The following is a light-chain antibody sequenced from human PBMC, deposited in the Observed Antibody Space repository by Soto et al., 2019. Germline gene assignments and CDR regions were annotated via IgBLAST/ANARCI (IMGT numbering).Light chain of an antibody. CDR1: SSDVGGYNY. CDR3: SSYAGRVV. J-gene: IGLJ2*01. V-gene: IGLV2-8*01. Sequence: QSALTQPPSASGSPGQSVTIPCTGTSSDVGGYNYVSWYQQHPGKAPKLMIYEVSKRPSGVPDRFSGSKSGNTASLTVSGLQAEDEADYYCSSYAGRVVFGGGTKVAVL. CDR2: EVS.